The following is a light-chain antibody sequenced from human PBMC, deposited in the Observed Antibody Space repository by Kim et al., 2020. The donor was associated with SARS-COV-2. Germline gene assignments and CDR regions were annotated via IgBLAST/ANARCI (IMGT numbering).Light chain of an antibody. V-gene: IGKV1-5*01. CDR3: QQYNSYPYT. CDR2: DAS. Sequence: AAVGGRVTITCRASQSISSRLAWYQQKPGKAPKLLIDDASSLESGVPSRFSGSGSGTEFTLTISSLQSDDFATYYCQQYNSYPYTFGQGTKLEI. J-gene: IGKJ2*01. CDR1: QSISSR.